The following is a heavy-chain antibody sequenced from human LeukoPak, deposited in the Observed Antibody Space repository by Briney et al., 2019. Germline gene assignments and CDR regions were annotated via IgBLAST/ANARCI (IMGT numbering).Heavy chain of an antibody. CDR3: AGGVHIGAFDI. J-gene: IGHJ3*02. CDR2: INYSGST. CDR1: GGSINTDY. D-gene: IGHD5-12*01. V-gene: IGHV4-59*08. Sequence: PWETLTLTCAVSGGSINTDYWSWIRQSPGKGLEWIGYINYSGSTNYNPSVKSRVTISVDTSKNQFSLKLSSVTAADTAVYYCAGGVHIGAFDIWGHGTMLTVSS.